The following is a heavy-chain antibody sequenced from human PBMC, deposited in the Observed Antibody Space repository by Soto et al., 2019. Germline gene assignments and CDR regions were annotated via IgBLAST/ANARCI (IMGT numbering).Heavy chain of an antibody. CDR3: ARDQGFSRALAARNFDY. CDR2: IYYSGST. J-gene: IGHJ4*02. D-gene: IGHD6-6*01. V-gene: IGHV4-31*03. CDR1: GGSISSGGYY. Sequence: SETLSLTCTVSGGSISSGGYYWSWFRQHPGKGLEWIGYIYYSGSTYYNPSLKSRVTISVDTSKNQFSLKLSSVTAADTAVYYCARDQGFSRALAARNFDYWGQGTLVTVSS.